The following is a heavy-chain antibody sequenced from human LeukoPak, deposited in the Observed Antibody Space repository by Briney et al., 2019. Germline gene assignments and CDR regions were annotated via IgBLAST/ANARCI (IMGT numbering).Heavy chain of an antibody. CDR3: ARDRRRDAFDI. CDR2: ISYDGSNK. J-gene: IGHJ3*02. V-gene: IGHV3-30-3*01. Sequence: RTGPSLRLSCAASGPTFRSSAMHWARQAPGKGMEWVAVISYDGSNKYYADSVKGRFTISRDNSKNTLYLQMNSLRAEDTAVYYCARDRRRDAFDIWGQGTMVTVSS. CDR1: GPTFRSSA.